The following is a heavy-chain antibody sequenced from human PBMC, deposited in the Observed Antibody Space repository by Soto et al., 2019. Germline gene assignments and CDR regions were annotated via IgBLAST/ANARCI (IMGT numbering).Heavy chain of an antibody. Sequence: EVQLLESGGGLVQPGGSLRLSCAASGFTFSSYAMSWVRQAPGKGLEWVSAISGSGGSTYYADSVKGRFTISRDNSKNTLYLQMNSLRAEDTAVYYCAKDDESWSVGVVIMGYWGQGTLVTVSS. D-gene: IGHD3-3*01. V-gene: IGHV3-23*01. CDR1: GFTFSSYA. CDR2: ISGSGGST. CDR3: AKDDESWSVGVVIMGY. J-gene: IGHJ4*02.